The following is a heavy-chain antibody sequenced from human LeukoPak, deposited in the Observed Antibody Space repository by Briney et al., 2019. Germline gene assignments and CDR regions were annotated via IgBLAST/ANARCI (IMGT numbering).Heavy chain of an antibody. CDR1: GGSFSGYY. D-gene: IGHD2-2*01. V-gene: IGHV4-34*01. CDR3: ARAGYQLLSPPYYYYGMDV. J-gene: IGHJ6*02. Sequence: SETLSLTCAVYGGSFSGYYWSWIRQPPGKGLEWIGEINHSGSTNYNPSLKSRVTISVDTSKNQFSLKLSSVTAADTAVYYCARAGYQLLSPPYYYYGMDVWGQGTTVTVSS. CDR2: INHSGST.